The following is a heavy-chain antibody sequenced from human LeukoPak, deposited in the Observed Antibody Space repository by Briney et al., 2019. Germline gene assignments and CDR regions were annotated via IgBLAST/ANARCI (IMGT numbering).Heavy chain of an antibody. J-gene: IGHJ4*02. Sequence: GGSLRLSCAASGFTFSNYAMSWVRQTPGKGLEWVSALSGSGDSTYYADSVRGRFTISRDNSNNTLYLQMNSLRAEDTAVYYCAKRSGYCTNGVCYNDFDYWGQGTLVTVSS. CDR2: LSGSGDST. CDR3: AKRSGYCTNGVCYNDFDY. D-gene: IGHD2-8*01. CDR1: GFTFSNYA. V-gene: IGHV3-23*01.